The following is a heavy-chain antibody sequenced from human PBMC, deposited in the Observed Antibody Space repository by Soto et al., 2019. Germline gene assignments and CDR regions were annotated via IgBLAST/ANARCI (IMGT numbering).Heavy chain of an antibody. J-gene: IGHJ6*02. D-gene: IGHD3-9*01. CDR2: INHSGNT. V-gene: IGHV4-34*01. Sequence: SETLSLTCAVYGGSFSGYYWSWIRQPPGKGLEWIGEINHSGNTDYNPSLKSRVTISADTSKNQFSLRLSSVTAADTAIYFCATTHYDFLTSYYKTYGMDVWGHGTTVTVSS. CDR3: ATTHYDFLTSYYKTYGMDV. CDR1: GGSFSGYY.